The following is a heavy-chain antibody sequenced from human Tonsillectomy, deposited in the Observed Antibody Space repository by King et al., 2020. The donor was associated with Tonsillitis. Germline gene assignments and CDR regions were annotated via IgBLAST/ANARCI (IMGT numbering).Heavy chain of an antibody. Sequence: QLVQSGGGLVKPGGSLRLSCAASGFTLSSYAMNWVRQTPRKGLEWVSSISFSGSYIYYADSVRGRFTISRDNAENSLYLQMNSLRAEDTAVYYCARGIATPDPFDYWGQGTLVTVSS. CDR1: GFTLSSYA. D-gene: IGHD6-6*01. J-gene: IGHJ4*02. CDR3: ARGIATPDPFDY. CDR2: ISFSGSYI. V-gene: IGHV3-21*01.